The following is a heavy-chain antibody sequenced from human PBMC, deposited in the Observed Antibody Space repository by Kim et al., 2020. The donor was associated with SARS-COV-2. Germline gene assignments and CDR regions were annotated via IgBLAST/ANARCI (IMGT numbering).Heavy chain of an antibody. J-gene: IGHJ6*03. CDR2: IIPILGIA. Sequence: SVNVSCKASGGTLSSYVISWVRQAPGQGLEWMGRIIPILGIANYAQKFQGRVTITADTSTSTAYMELNSLRSEDTAVYYCARGNPPYYYYMDVWGKGTT. CDR3: ARGNPPYYYYMDV. V-gene: IGHV1-69*04. CDR1: GGTLSSYV.